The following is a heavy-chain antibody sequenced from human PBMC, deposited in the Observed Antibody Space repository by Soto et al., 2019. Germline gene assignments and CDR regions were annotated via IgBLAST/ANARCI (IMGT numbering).Heavy chain of an antibody. CDR2: ISGSGAIT. V-gene: IGHV3-23*01. D-gene: IGHD3-9*01. CDR1: GFTFKNYD. CDR3: AKDRQFRSYYESAGHYNN. J-gene: IGHJ4*02. Sequence: EVQLLESGGVLVQPGGSLRLSCVASGFTFKNYDMRWVRQAPGKGLEWVSGISGSGAITDYADSVRGRFTISRDNSKNALYLQLNSLGAEDTAIYYCAKDRQFRSYYESAGHYNNWGQGTLVTVSS.